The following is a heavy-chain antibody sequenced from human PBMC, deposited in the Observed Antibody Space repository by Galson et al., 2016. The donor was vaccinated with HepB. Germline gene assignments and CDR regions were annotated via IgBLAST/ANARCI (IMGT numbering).Heavy chain of an antibody. V-gene: IGHV4-39*01. CDR2: IYYSGAT. CDR1: TDSITIRNYY. D-gene: IGHD4-17*01. J-gene: IGHJ4*02. Sequence: SETLSLTCTVSTDSITIRNYYWGWVRQPPGQGLEWIGSIYYSGATYYNPSLESRVTLSADTSKKQFTLRLSSVTAADTAIYYCARRRVTTGAYFDYWGQGTLVTVSS. CDR3: ARRRVTTGAYFDY.